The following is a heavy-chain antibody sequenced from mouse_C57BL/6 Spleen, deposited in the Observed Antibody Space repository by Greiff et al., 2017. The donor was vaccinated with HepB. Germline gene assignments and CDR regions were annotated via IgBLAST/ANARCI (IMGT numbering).Heavy chain of an antibody. D-gene: IGHD2-4*01. V-gene: IGHV1-50*01. J-gene: IGHJ4*01. CDR3: GRKGDYVDYAMDY. Sequence: QVQLQQPGAELVKPGASVKLSCKASGYTFTSYWMQWVKQRPGQGLEWMGEIDPSDSNTNYNQKFKGKATVTVDTSSSTADMQLSSLTSEDSAVYYCGRKGDYVDYAMDYWGQGTSVTVSS. CDR1: GYTFTSYW. CDR2: IDPSDSNT.